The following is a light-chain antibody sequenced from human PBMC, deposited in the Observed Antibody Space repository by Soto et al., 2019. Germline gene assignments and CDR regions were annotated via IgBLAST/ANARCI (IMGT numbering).Light chain of an antibody. CDR3: QQYGSSPRT. CDR1: QSVRSNH. CDR2: YAS. V-gene: IGKV3-20*01. J-gene: IGKJ2*01. Sequence: EIVLTQYPGTLSLSPGERATLSCRASQSVRSNHLAWYQQKPGQAPRLLIHYASSRATGIPDRFSGSGSGTDFSLTMSRVEPEDCSVYYCQQYGSSPRTFGRGTKLEI.